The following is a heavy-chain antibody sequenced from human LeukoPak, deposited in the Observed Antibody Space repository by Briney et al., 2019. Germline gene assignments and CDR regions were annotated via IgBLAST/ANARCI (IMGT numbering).Heavy chain of an antibody. Sequence: GESLKISCKGSGYSFTSYWIGWVRQMPGKGLEWMGIIYPGDSDTRYSPSFQGQVTISADKSISTAYLQWSSLKASDTAMYYCARAVRGYSYGYGPVLVEYYFDYWGQGTLVTVSS. J-gene: IGHJ4*02. D-gene: IGHD5-18*01. V-gene: IGHV5-51*01. CDR1: GYSFTSYW. CDR2: IYPGDSDT. CDR3: ARAVRGYSYGYGPVLVEYYFDY.